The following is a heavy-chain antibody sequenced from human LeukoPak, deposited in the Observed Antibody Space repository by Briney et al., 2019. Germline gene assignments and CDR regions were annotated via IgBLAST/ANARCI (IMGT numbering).Heavy chain of an antibody. D-gene: IGHD3-10*01. CDR3: ARSGGVITTDGMDV. V-gene: IGHV1-8*01. CDR2: MNPNSGNT. J-gene: IGHJ6*02. CDR1: GYTFTSYD. Sequence: GASVKVSCKASGYTFTSYDINWVRQATGQGLEWMGWMNPNSGNTGYAQKFQGRVTMTRNTSISTAYMELSSLRSEDTAVYYCARSGGVITTDGMDVWGQGTTVTVSS.